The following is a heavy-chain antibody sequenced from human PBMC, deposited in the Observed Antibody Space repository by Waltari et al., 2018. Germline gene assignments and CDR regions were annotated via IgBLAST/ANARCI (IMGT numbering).Heavy chain of an antibody. CDR2: INQDGSGE. Sequence: EVQLVESGGGLVQPGGSLRPSRAAAGFPFSNFWMSWARQATGKRLEWVDNINQDGSGEYYVDSVKGRFTISRDNARNSLYLQMNSLRAEDTAVYYCQRGDYWGQGTLVTVSS. J-gene: IGHJ4*02. CDR1: GFPFSNFW. CDR3: QRGDY. V-gene: IGHV3-7*04.